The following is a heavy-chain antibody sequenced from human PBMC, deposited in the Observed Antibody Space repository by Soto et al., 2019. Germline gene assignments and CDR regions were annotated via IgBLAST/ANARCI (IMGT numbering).Heavy chain of an antibody. V-gene: IGHV2-5*02. J-gene: IGHJ4*02. CDR3: AHSRLVLADY. CDR2: IYWDDDK. Sequence: QITLKESGPTLVKPTQTLTLTCTFSGFSLGTRGMGVGWIRQPPGKALEGLTVIYWDDDKRYSPSLKSRLTITKDTSKNQVVLTMTNMDPVDTATYYCAHSRLVLADYWGQGTLVTVSS. D-gene: IGHD6-19*01. CDR1: GFSLGTRGMG.